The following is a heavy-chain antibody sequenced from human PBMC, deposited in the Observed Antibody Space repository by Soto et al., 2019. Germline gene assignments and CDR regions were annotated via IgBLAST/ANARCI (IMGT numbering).Heavy chain of an antibody. CDR3: AIDLGCMINCCFIDAFDI. D-gene: IGHD3-16*01. V-gene: IGHV4-30-4*01. Sequence: QVQLKESGPGLVKPSQTLSLTCTVSGGSISSGDYYWSWIRQPPGKGLEWIGYIYYSGITYYNPSLKSRVTISLDTSKHQFSLKLSYLTAADTVVYYCAIDLGCMINCCFIDAFDIWGQVKIVTVSS. CDR1: GGSISSGDYY. J-gene: IGHJ3*02. CDR2: IYYSGIT.